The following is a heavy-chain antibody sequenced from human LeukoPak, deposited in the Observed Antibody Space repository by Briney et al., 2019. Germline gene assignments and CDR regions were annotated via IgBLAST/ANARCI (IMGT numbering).Heavy chain of an antibody. J-gene: IGHJ4*02. CDR1: GYTFTSYY. Sequence: ASVKVSCKVSGYTFTSYYMHWVRQAPGQGLEWMGIINPSGGSTSYAQKFQGRVTMTRDTSTSTVYMELSSLRSEDTAVYYCARVRIAAALDYWGQGTLVTVSS. CDR2: INPSGGST. D-gene: IGHD6-13*01. V-gene: IGHV1-46*01. CDR3: ARVRIAAALDY.